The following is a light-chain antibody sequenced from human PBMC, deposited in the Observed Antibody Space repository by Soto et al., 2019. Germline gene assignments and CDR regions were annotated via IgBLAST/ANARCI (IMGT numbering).Light chain of an antibody. V-gene: IGLV1-40*01. CDR1: SSNIGAGYD. J-gene: IGLJ3*02. CDR3: QSYDTSLNAKV. CDR2: GNS. Sequence: QSALTQPPSVSGAPGQRVTISCSGSSSNIGAGYDVQWYQQHPGKAPKLLISGNSNRPSGVPDRFSGSESGTSASLAITGLQAEDEAHYHCQSYDTSLNAKVFGGGTQLTIL.